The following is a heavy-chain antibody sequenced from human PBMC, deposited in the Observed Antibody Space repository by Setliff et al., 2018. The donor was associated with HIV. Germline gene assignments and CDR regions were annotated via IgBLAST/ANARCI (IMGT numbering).Heavy chain of an antibody. CDR2: INTDTGNT. V-gene: IGHV1-3*04. J-gene: IGHJ3*02. D-gene: IGHD3-9*01. Sequence: GASVKVSCKTSGYTFIHYDIHWVRQAPGERLEWLGWINTDTGNTKYSQEFQDRLTFTRDTSALTADMELSSLRSEDTAVYFCARGMNAVRYFDWLDAFDIWGQGTMVTVSS. CDR3: ARGMNAVRYFDWLDAFDI. CDR1: GYTFIHYD.